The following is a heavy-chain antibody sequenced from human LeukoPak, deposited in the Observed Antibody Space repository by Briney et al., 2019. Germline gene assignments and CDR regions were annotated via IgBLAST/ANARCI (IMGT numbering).Heavy chain of an antibody. D-gene: IGHD1-26*01. Sequence: ASVKVSCKASGYTFTSYYMHWVRQAPGQGLEWMGWINPNSGGTNYAQKFQGRVTMTRDTSISTAYMELSRLRSDDTAMYYCATYSGAHHKTFDYWGQGTLVTVSS. CDR1: GYTFTSYY. CDR3: ATYSGAHHKTFDY. V-gene: IGHV1-2*02. J-gene: IGHJ4*02. CDR2: INPNSGGT.